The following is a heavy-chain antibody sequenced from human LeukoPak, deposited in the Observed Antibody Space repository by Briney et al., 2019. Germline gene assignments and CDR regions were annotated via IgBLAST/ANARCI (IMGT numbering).Heavy chain of an antibody. V-gene: IGHV3-21*06. CDR3: ARGRSITLLRGVAMSDGFDI. D-gene: IGHD3-10*01. Sequence: GRSLRLSCAASGFTFSNYGMNWVRQAPGKGLEWVSFTDTSGRYVYYGDSVKGRFTISRDNAKNLLFLQMNGLRAEDTALYYCARGRSITLLRGVAMSDGFDIWGQGAMVAVSS. CDR1: GFTFSNYG. CDR2: TDTSGRYV. J-gene: IGHJ3*02.